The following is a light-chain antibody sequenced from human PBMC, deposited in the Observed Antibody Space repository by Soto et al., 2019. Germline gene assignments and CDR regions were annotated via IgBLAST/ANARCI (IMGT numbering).Light chain of an antibody. V-gene: IGKV1-33*01. J-gene: IGKJ5*01. CDR1: QSISTY. Sequence: DIQLTQSPSAVSASVGDRLTITCRASQSISTYLNCYQQKPGKAPKLLIYDASNLETGVPSRFSGSGSGTDFTVTISSLQPEDFATYSCQQYYNLPITYGQGTRLEIK. CDR3: QQYYNLPIT. CDR2: DAS.